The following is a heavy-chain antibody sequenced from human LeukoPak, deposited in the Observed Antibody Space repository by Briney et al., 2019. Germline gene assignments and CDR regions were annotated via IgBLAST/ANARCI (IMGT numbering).Heavy chain of an antibody. CDR1: GFTFSTYG. Sequence: GGSLRLSCAASGFTFSTYGMHWVRQAPGKGLEWVAFIRSDGTNKYYADSVKGRFTISRDISKNTLFLQMNRLRAEDTAVYYCARDQGAAAGDYFDYRGQGTLVTVSS. D-gene: IGHD6-13*01. CDR3: ARDQGAAAGDYFDY. V-gene: IGHV3-30*02. CDR2: IRSDGTNK. J-gene: IGHJ4*02.